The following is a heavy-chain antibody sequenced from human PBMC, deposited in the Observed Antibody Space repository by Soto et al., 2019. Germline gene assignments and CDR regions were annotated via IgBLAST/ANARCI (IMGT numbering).Heavy chain of an antibody. Sequence: GASVKVSCKASGGTFSSYAISWVRQAPGQGLEWMGGIIPIFGTANYAQKFQGRVTITADESTSTAYMELSSLRSEDTAVYYCARGNWPSITIFGVVIPGEYFQHWGQGTLVTVSS. D-gene: IGHD3-3*01. CDR2: IIPIFGTA. CDR1: GGTFSSYA. V-gene: IGHV1-69*13. CDR3: ARGNWPSITIFGVVIPGEYFQH. J-gene: IGHJ1*01.